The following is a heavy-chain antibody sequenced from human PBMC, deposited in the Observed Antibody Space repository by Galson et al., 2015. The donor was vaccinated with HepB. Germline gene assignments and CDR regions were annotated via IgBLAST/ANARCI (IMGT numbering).Heavy chain of an antibody. Sequence: SLRLSCAASGFTFSSYAMGWVRQAPGKGLEWVSAISGSGGSTYYADSVKGRFTISRDNSKNTLYLQMNSLRAEDTAVYYCAKITMVRGVENGMDVWGQGTTVTVSS. CDR1: GFTFSSYA. D-gene: IGHD3-10*01. J-gene: IGHJ6*02. V-gene: IGHV3-23*01. CDR2: ISGSGGST. CDR3: AKITMVRGVENGMDV.